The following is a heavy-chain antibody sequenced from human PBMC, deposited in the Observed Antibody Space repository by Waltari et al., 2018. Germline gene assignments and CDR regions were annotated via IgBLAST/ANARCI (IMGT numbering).Heavy chain of an antibody. Sequence: EVQLLESGGGLVQPGGSLRLSCAASGFTFSTYAMSWVRQAPGKGLEWVSAISGSGGSTYYADSVKGRFTISRDNSKNTLYLQMNSLRAEDTAVYYCAKDSQTIVVVPAAIGYWGQGTLVTVSS. CDR3: AKDSQTIVVVPAAIGY. CDR1: GFTFSTYA. CDR2: ISGSGGST. J-gene: IGHJ4*02. D-gene: IGHD2-2*01. V-gene: IGHV3-23*01.